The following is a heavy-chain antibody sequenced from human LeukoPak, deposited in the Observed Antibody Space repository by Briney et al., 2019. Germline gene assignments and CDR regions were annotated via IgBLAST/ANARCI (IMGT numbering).Heavy chain of an antibody. CDR3: AMSLGANWFDP. J-gene: IGHJ5*02. D-gene: IGHD3-10*01. V-gene: IGHV3-23*01. CDR2: ISGSGGST. CDR1: GFTFSSYA. Sequence: GGSLRLSCAASGFTFSSYAMSWVRQAPGKGLEWVSAISGSGGSTYYADSVKGRFTISRDNAKNTLYLQMNSLRAEDTAVYYCAMSLGANWFDPWGQGTLVTVSS.